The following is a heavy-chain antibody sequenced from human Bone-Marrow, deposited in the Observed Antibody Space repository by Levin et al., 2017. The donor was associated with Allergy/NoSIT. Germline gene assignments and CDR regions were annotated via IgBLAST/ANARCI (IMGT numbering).Heavy chain of an antibody. CDR3: AGDGGVTVEGDY. CDR2: IYSGGDT. D-gene: IGHD2-21*02. V-gene: IGHV3-53*01. CDR1: GFTVRNY. Sequence: GESLKISCAASGFTVRNYMRWFRQAPGKGLEWVSLIYSGGDTRYADSVNGRFTISRDTSKNTLSLQMNSLRTDDTAAYYCAGDGGVTVEGDYWGQGSLVTVSS. J-gene: IGHJ4*02.